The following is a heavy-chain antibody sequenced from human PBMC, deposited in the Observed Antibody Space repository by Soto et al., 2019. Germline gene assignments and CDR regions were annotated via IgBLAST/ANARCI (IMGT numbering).Heavy chain of an antibody. Sequence: GASVKVSCKASGYTFTSYGITWVRQAPGQGLEWMGWISPYYGTTNYAQKLQGRVTITTDTSTSTAYMELRSLRSDDTAVYYCARLHTAMVNYWFDPWGQGTLVTAPQ. CDR3: ARLHTAMVNYWFDP. D-gene: IGHD5-18*01. CDR2: ISPYYGTT. CDR1: GYTFTSYG. J-gene: IGHJ5*02. V-gene: IGHV1-18*01.